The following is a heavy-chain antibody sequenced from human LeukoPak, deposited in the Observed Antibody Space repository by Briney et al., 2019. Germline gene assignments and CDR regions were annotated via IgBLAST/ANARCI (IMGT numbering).Heavy chain of an antibody. D-gene: IGHD3-22*01. CDR2: IYPGDSDT. V-gene: IGHV5-51*01. Sequence: GESLKISCKGSGYSFTSYWIGWVRQMPGKGLEWMGIIYPGDSDTRYSPSFQGQVTISADKSISTAYPQWSSLKASDTAMYYCARGPNYYDSSGPSWGPYYMDVWGKGTTVTISS. CDR3: ARGPNYYDSSGPSWGPYYMDV. CDR1: GYSFTSYW. J-gene: IGHJ6*03.